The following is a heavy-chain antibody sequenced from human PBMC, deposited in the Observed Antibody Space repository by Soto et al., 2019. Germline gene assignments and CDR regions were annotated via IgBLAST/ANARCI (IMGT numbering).Heavy chain of an antibody. CDR1: GGSISSYY. V-gene: IGHV4-59*01. CDR2: IYYSGST. CDR3: ARGTMVRGVAWFDP. J-gene: IGHJ5*02. Sequence: PSETLSLTCNVSGGSISSYYWSWIRQPPGKGLEWIGYIYYSGSTNYNPSLKSRVTISVDTSKNQFSLKLSSVTAADTAVYYCARGTMVRGVAWFDPWVQGTLVTLSS. D-gene: IGHD3-10*01.